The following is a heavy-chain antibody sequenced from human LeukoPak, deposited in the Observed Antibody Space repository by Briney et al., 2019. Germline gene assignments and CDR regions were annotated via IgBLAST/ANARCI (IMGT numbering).Heavy chain of an antibody. V-gene: IGHV3-11*01. CDR1: GFTFSDYH. CDR2: VSSSGGTI. CDR3: ARGPVSSSGFFGY. J-gene: IGHJ4*02. D-gene: IGHD3-22*01. Sequence: GGSLRLSCAASGFTFSDYHMSWIRQASGKGLEWVSYVSSSGGTISYADSVKGRFTISRDNAKKSLYLQMNSLRAEDAAVYYCARGPVSSSGFFGYWGQGTLVTVSS.